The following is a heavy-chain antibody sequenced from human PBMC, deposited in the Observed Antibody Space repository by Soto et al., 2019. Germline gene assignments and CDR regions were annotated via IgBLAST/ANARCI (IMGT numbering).Heavy chain of an antibody. D-gene: IGHD5-12*01. CDR2: IWYDGSNK. V-gene: IGHV3-33*01. J-gene: IGHJ4*02. CDR3: ARVKLEMATMTGFDY. CDR1: GFTFSSYG. Sequence: QVQLVESGGGVVQPGRSLRLSCAASGFTFSSYGMHWVRQAPGKGLEWVAVIWYDGSNKYYADSVKGRFTISRDNSKNTLYLQINSLRAEDTAVYYCARVKLEMATMTGFDYWGQGTLVTVSS.